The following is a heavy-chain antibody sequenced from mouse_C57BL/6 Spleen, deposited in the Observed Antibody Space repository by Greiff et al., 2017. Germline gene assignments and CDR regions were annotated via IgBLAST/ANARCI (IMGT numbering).Heavy chain of an antibody. Sequence: VQLQQSGPELVKPGASVKISCKASGYTFTDYYMNWVQQSHGKSLEWIGDINPNNGGTSYNQKFKGKATLTGDKSSSTAYMELRILTSEDSAVYYCETLRRLSFAYWGQGTLVTVSA. D-gene: IGHD2-14*01. CDR3: ETLRRLSFAY. CDR1: GYTFTDYY. V-gene: IGHV1-26*01. CDR2: INPNNGGT. J-gene: IGHJ3*01.